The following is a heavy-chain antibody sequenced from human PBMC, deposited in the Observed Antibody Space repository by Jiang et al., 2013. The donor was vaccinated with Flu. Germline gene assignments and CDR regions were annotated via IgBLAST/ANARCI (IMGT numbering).Heavy chain of an antibody. J-gene: IGHJ4*02. D-gene: IGHD3-3*01. CDR2: ISSSGSTI. Sequence: CAASGFTFSSYEMNWVRQAPGKGLEWVSYISSSGSTIYYADSVKGRFTISRDNAKNSLYLQMNSLRAEDTAVYYCASGVSKVYDFWSGYQLDDYWGQGTLVTVSS. CDR3: ASGVSKVYDFWSGYQLDDY. CDR1: GFTFSSYE. V-gene: IGHV3-48*03.